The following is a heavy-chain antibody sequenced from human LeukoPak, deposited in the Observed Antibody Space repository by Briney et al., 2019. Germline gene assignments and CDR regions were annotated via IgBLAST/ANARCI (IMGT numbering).Heavy chain of an antibody. CDR2: ISSSSSYT. D-gene: IGHD3-22*01. CDR1: GFTFSDYY. V-gene: IGHV3-11*03. CDR3: ARCYYDSSGYYCFDY. Sequence: PGGSLRLSCAASGFTFSDYYMSWIRQAPGKGLEWVSYISSSSSYTNYADSVKGRFTISRDNAKNSLYLQMNSLRAEDTAVYYCARCYYDSSGYYCFDYWGQGTLVTVSS. J-gene: IGHJ4*02.